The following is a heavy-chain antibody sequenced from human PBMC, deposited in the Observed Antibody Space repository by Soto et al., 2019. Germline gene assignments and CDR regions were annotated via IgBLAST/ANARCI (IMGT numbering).Heavy chain of an antibody. Sequence: SETLSLTCTVSGGSMSSSNWWNWVRQPPGKGLEWIGETHHSGRTNYNPSLKSRVTISVEKSKNHCSLKLSSVPAADAGVYYCARAGGLGAVAVDYWGQGT. CDR3: ARAGGLGAVAVDY. CDR1: GGSMSSSNW. D-gene: IGHD6-19*01. J-gene: IGHJ4*02. V-gene: IGHV4-4*02. CDR2: THHSGRT.